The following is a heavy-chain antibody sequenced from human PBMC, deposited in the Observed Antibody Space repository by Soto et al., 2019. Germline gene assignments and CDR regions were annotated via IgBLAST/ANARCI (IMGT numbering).Heavy chain of an antibody. CDR2: INHSGST. D-gene: IGHD4-17*01. J-gene: IGHJ6*02. CDR3: AREGALRYGGNRDSCDSVGV. Sequence: KTSETLSLTCAVYGGSFSGYSWSWIRQPPGKGLEWIGEINHSGSTNYNPSLKSRITISVDTSKNQFSLKLSSVTAADTAVYYCAREGALRYGGNRDSCDSVGVWGQGTTVSVSS. CDR1: GGSFSGYS. V-gene: IGHV4-34*01.